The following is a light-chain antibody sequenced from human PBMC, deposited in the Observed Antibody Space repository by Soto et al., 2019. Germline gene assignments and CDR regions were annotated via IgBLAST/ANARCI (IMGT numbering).Light chain of an antibody. CDR2: DDR. V-gene: IGLV3-21*02. J-gene: IGLJ1*01. CDR1: NIGSKS. Sequence: ELTQPPSVPVAPGQTARISCEGDNIGSKSVYWHQQKPGQAPVLVVYDDRDRPSGIPERFSGSNSGNTATLTINRVEAGDEADYYCQVWDGTSAQYVFGTGTKVTVL. CDR3: QVWDGTSAQYV.